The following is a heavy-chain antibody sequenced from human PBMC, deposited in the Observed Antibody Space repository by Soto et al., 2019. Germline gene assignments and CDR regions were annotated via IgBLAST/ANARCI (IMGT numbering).Heavy chain of an antibody. D-gene: IGHD5-12*01. V-gene: IGHV1-69*02. Sequence: QVPLVQSGAEVKKPGSSVKVSCKASGGTFSSYTINWVRQAPGQGLEWMGRIIPIIDIANYAQKFQGRVTITADKSTSTAYMELSSLRSDDTAVYYCARGWLQQNDASDFWGQGTLLTVSS. CDR1: GGTFSSYT. CDR2: IIPIIDIA. J-gene: IGHJ4*02. CDR3: ARGWLQQNDASDF.